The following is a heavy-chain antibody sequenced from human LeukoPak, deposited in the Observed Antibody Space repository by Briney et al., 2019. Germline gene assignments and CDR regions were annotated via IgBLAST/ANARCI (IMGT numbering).Heavy chain of an antibody. CDR3: TKHPNGDYIGAFDP. V-gene: IGHV3-23*01. J-gene: IGHJ5*02. CDR2: IRGDGGGA. Sequence: GGSLRLSCAAPGLTFSNYAMTWVRQAPGKGLEWVSSIRGDGGGAVYTDSVKGRFTTSRDNSKNMLYLQMSSLRAEDTALYYCTKHPNGDYIGAFDPWGQGTLVTVSS. D-gene: IGHD4-17*01. CDR1: GLTFSNYA.